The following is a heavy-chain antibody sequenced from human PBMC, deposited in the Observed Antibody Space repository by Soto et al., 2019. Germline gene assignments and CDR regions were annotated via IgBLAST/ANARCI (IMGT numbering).Heavy chain of an antibody. J-gene: IGHJ5*02. CDR1: GFPFSSYA. CDR2: ISGSGGRT. V-gene: IGHV3-23*01. CDR3: VKNSGWFNT. Sequence: GGSLRLSCVASGFPFSSYAMSWVRQTPGKGLEWVSGISGSGGRTYYADSVKGRFTISRDNSRNTVYLQMNSLRGDDTALYYCVKNSGWFNTWGQGALVTVSS. D-gene: IGHD3-10*01.